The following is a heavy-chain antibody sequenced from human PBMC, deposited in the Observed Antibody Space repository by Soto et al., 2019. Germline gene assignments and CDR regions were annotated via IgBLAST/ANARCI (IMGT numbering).Heavy chain of an antibody. Sequence: PSETLSLTCTVSGGSISSYYWSWIRQPPGKGLEWIGYIYYSGSTNYNPSLKSRVTISVDTSKNQFSLKLSSVTAADTAVYYCARAWWLDYWGQGTQVTVSS. CDR3: ARAWWLDY. D-gene: IGHD2-15*01. V-gene: IGHV4-59*01. J-gene: IGHJ4*02. CDR1: GGSISSYY. CDR2: IYYSGST.